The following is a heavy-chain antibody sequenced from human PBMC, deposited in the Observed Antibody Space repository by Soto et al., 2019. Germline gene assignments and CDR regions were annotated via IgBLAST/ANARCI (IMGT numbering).Heavy chain of an antibody. CDR1: GGSISSGGYY. V-gene: IGHV4-31*11. CDR3: ARGIYDDYNDYGMGV. CDR2: IYYSGST. Sequence: QVQLQESGPGLVKPSQTLSLTCAVSGGSISSGGYYWSWVRQPPGKGLEWIGYIYYSGSTHYNPSLKSRVTISLDTSKYQFSLTLTSVTAADTAVYYCARGIYDDYNDYGMGVWGQGTTVSVSS. D-gene: IGHD3-16*01. J-gene: IGHJ6*02.